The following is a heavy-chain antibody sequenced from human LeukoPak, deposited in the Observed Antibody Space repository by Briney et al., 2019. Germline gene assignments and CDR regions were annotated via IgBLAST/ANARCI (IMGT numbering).Heavy chain of an antibody. CDR3: ARPSRDTYAFDI. J-gene: IGHJ3*02. CDR2: IYHSGST. CDR1: GGSISSGGYS. V-gene: IGHV4-30-2*01. D-gene: IGHD5-24*01. Sequence: SQTLSLTCAVSGGSISSGGYSWSWIRQPPGKGLEWIGYIYHSGSTYYNPSLKSRVTISVDRSKNQFSLKLSSVTAAGTAVYYCARPSRDTYAFDIWGQGTMVTVSS.